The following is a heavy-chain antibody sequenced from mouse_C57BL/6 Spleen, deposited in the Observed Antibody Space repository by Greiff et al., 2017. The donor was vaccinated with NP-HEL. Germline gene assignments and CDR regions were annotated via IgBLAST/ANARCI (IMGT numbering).Heavy chain of an antibody. CDR2: ISYDGSN. CDR3: ARDGYYRGFDV. V-gene: IGHV3-6*01. Sequence: EVKLVESGPGLVKPSQSLSLTCSVTGYSITSGYYWNWIRQFPGNKLEWMGYISYDGSNNYNPSLKNRISITRDTSKNQFFLKLNSVTTEDTATYYCARDGYYRGFDVWGTGTTVTVSS. J-gene: IGHJ1*03. CDR1: GYSITSGYY. D-gene: IGHD2-3*01.